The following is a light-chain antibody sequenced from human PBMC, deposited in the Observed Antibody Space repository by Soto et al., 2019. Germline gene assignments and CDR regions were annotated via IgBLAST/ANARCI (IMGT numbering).Light chain of an antibody. V-gene: IGLV1-44*01. CDR2: SNV. CDR1: SSNIGRNT. Sequence: QSVLTQPPSASGTPGQRVTISCSGSSSNIGRNTVNWYQQLPGTAPKLLIYSNVQRPSGVPDRFSGSKSGTSASLAISGLQSEDEADYYCAAWDNSLNGYVFGTGTKLTVL. J-gene: IGLJ1*01. CDR3: AAWDNSLNGYV.